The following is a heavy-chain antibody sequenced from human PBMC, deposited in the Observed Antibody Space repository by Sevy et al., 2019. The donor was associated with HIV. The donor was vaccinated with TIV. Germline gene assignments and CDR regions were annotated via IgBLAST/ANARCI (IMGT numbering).Heavy chain of an antibody. V-gene: IGHV4-59*12. D-gene: IGHD3-22*01. J-gene: IGHJ6*02. CDR3: ARKGGYSDGMDV. Sequence: SETLSLTCTVSGGSISSYYWSWIRQPPGNGLEWIGYIYYSGSTNYNPSLKSRVTISVDTSKNQFSLKLSSVTAADTAVYYCARKGGYSDGMDVSGQGTSVTVSS. CDR1: GGSISSYY. CDR2: IYYSGST.